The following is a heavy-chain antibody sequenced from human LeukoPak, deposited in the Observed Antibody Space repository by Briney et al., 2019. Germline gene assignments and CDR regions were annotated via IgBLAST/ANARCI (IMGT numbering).Heavy chain of an antibody. J-gene: IGHJ4*02. Sequence: GGSLRLSCAASGFTFTTYAMSWVRQAPGKGLEWVSGISWNSGSIGYADSVKGRFTISRDNAKNSLYLQMNSLRAEDTALYYCAKDLLDYGDYEGFDYWGQGTLVTVSS. D-gene: IGHD4-17*01. V-gene: IGHV3-9*01. CDR2: ISWNSGSI. CDR1: GFTFTTYA. CDR3: AKDLLDYGDYEGFDY.